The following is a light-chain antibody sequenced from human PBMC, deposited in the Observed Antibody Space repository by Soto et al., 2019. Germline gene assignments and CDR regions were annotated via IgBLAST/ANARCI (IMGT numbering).Light chain of an antibody. CDR1: SGDVGGYNY. CDR2: DVS. CDR3: CSYTSSSTLYV. Sequence: QSALTQPASVSGSPGQSITTSCTGTSGDVGGYNYVSWYQQHPGKAPKLMIYDVSNRPSGVSNRFSGSKSGNTASLTISGLQAEDEADYYCCSYTSSSTLYVFGTGTKLTVL. J-gene: IGLJ1*01. V-gene: IGLV2-14*01.